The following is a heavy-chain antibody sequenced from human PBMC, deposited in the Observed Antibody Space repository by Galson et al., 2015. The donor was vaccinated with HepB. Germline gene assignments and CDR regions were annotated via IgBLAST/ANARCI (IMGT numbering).Heavy chain of an antibody. D-gene: IGHD1-14*01. CDR2: IIPIFGTE. J-gene: IGHJ6*02. Sequence: SVKVSCKASGGTFSSYAISWVRQAPGQGLEWMGGIIPIFGTEKYAQKFQGRVTITADESTSTAYMELSGLRSEDTAVYYCARAINRPAYGMDVWGQGTTVTVSS. V-gene: IGHV1-69*13. CDR3: ARAINRPAYGMDV. CDR1: GGTFSSYA.